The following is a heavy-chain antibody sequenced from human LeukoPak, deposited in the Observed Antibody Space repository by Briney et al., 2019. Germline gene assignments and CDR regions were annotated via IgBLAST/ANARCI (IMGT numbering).Heavy chain of an antibody. Sequence: KPSETLSLTCTVSGGSISSYYWSWIRQPPGKGLEWIGYIYYSGSTNYNPSLKSRVTISVDTSKNQFSLKLSSVTAADTAVYYCARNEVVLDGAFDIWGQGTMVTVPS. V-gene: IGHV4-59*01. J-gene: IGHJ3*02. D-gene: IGHD2/OR15-2a*01. CDR3: ARNEVVLDGAFDI. CDR1: GGSISSYY. CDR2: IYYSGST.